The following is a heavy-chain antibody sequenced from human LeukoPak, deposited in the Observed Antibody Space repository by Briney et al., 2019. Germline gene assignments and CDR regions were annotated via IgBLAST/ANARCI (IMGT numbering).Heavy chain of an antibody. CDR2: IYYSGST. D-gene: IGHD6-19*01. Sequence: PSETLSLTCTVSGGSISSSSYYWGWIRQPPGKXLXXXXXIYYSGSTYYNPSLKSRVTISVDTSKNQFSLKLTSVTAADTAVYYCARHASVSGNWPRPLDYWGQGSLVTVSS. CDR3: ARHASVSGNWPRPLDY. CDR1: GGSISSSSYY. V-gene: IGHV4-39*01. J-gene: IGHJ4*02.